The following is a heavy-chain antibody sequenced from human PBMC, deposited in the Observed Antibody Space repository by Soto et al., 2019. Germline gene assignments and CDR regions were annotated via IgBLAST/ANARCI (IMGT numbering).Heavy chain of an antibody. J-gene: IGHJ6*02. CDR2: IIPRSGTS. Sequence: ASVKVSCKASGDTFSTYTITWVRQAPGQGLEWMGGIIPRSGTSNYAQKFQGRVTIARDTSASTAYMELSSLRSEDTAVYYCARSTLSSSGMDVWGQGTTVTVSS. CDR1: GDTFSTYT. CDR3: ARSTLSSSGMDV. D-gene: IGHD2-2*01. V-gene: IGHV1-69*05.